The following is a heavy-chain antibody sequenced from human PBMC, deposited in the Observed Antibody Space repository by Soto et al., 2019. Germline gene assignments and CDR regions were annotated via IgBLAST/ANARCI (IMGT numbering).Heavy chain of an antibody. Sequence: QVQLVESGGGVVQPGRSLRLSCAASGFTFSSYGMHWVRQAPGKGLEWVAVISYDGSNKYYADSVKGRFTISRDNSKNTLYLQMNSLRAEDTAVYYCAKDRGWPYFDCWGQGTLVTVSS. CDR2: ISYDGSNK. CDR1: GFTFSSYG. CDR3: AKDRGWPYFDC. D-gene: IGHD2-15*01. V-gene: IGHV3-30*18. J-gene: IGHJ4*02.